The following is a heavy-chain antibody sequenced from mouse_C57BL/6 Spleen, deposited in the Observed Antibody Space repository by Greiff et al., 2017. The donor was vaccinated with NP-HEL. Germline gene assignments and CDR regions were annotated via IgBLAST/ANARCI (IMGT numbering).Heavy chain of an antibody. D-gene: IGHD1-1*01. CDR3: ARSLLLYCDY. V-gene: IGHV1-64*01. CDR2: IHPNSGST. J-gene: IGHJ2*01. CDR1: GYTFTSYW. Sequence: QVQLKESGAELVKPGASVKLSCKASGYTFTSYWMHWVKQRPGQGLEWIGMIHPNSGSTNYNEKFKSKATLTVDKSSSTAYMQLSSLTSEDSAVYYCARSLLLYCDYWGQGTTLTVSS.